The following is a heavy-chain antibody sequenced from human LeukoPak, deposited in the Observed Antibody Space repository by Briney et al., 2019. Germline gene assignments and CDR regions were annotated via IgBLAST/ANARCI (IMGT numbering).Heavy chain of an antibody. V-gene: IGHV4-4*07. CDR3: AREHRDYEGSGYYGDY. D-gene: IGHD3-22*01. Sequence: SETLSLTCTVSGGSISGYYWNWLRQPAGKGLEWIGRIYSSGSTDYNSSLRSRVTMSVDTSKSQFSLKLTSVTAADTAVYYCAREHRDYEGSGYYGDYWGQGTLVTVSS. CDR2: IYSSGST. CDR1: GGSISGYY. J-gene: IGHJ4*02.